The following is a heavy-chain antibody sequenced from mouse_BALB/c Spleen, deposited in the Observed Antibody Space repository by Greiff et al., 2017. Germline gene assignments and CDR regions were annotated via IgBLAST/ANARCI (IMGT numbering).Heavy chain of an antibody. CDR3: ARDLAY. V-gene: IGHV5-4*02. CDR1: GFTFSDYY. J-gene: IGHJ3*01. Sequence: EVQRVESGGGLVKPGRSLTLSCAASGFTFSDYYMYWVRQTPEKRLEWVATISDGGSYTYYPDSVKGRFNISRDNAKNNLYLQMSSLKSEDTAMYYCARDLAYWGQGTLVTVSA. CDR2: ISDGGSYT.